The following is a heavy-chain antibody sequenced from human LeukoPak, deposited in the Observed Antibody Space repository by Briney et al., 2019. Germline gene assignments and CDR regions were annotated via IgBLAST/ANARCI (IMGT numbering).Heavy chain of an antibody. V-gene: IGHV3-11*04. CDR1: GFTFSDYS. CDR2: ISDLSNNR. J-gene: IGHJ4*02. Sequence: GGSLRLSCAASGFTFSDYSMSWIRQAPGKGLEWLSYISDLSNNRYYADTVKGRFIISRDDAKNSVYLQMSSLRAEDTAVYYCARFGTSGYSGDHWGQGTLVTVSS. D-gene: IGHD3-22*01. CDR3: ARFGTSGYSGDH.